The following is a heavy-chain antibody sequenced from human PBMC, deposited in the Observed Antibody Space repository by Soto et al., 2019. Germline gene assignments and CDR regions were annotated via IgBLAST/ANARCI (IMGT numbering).Heavy chain of an antibody. Sequence: EVQLVESGGGLVKPGGSLRLSCAASGFTFSSYSMNWVRQAPGEGLEWVSSISSSSSYIYYADSVKGRFTISRDNAKNSLYLQMNSLRAEDTAVYYCARDQVAVAGTPFDYWGQGTLVTVSS. CDR3: ARDQVAVAGTPFDY. CDR1: GFTFSSYS. CDR2: ISSSSSYI. D-gene: IGHD6-19*01. J-gene: IGHJ4*02. V-gene: IGHV3-21*01.